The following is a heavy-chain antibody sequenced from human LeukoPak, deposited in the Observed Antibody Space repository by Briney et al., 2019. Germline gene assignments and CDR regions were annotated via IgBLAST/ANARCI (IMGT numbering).Heavy chain of an antibody. V-gene: IGHV4-38-2*02. D-gene: IGHD2-15*01. CDR1: GYSISSGYY. Sequence: PSETLSLTCTVSGYSISSGYYWGWIRQPPGKGLEWIGEINHSGSTNYNPSLKSRVTISVDTSKNQFSLKLSSVTAADTAVYYCARRLVGLLQTPDFDYWGQGTLVTVSS. J-gene: IGHJ4*02. CDR2: INHSGST. CDR3: ARRLVGLLQTPDFDY.